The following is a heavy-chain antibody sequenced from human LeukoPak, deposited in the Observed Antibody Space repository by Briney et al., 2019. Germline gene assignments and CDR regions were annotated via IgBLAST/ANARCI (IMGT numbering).Heavy chain of an antibody. CDR2: IRSKAYGGTT. D-gene: IGHD6-13*01. CDR1: GFTFGDYA. Sequence: PGGSLRLSCTASGFTFGDYAMSWFRQALGKGLEWVGFIRSKAYGGTTEYAASVKGRFTISRDDSKSIAYLQMNSLKTEDTAVYYCTRVSSSIWKFAFDIWGQGTMVTVSS. V-gene: IGHV3-49*03. J-gene: IGHJ3*02. CDR3: TRVSSSIWKFAFDI.